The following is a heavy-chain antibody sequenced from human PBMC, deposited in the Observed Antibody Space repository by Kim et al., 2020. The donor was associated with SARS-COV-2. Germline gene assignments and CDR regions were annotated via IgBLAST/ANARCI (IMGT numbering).Heavy chain of an antibody. CDR1: GFTFSDYY. V-gene: IGHV3-11*05. Sequence: GGSLRLSCAASGFTFSDYYMSWIRQAPGKGLEWVSYISSSSSYTNYADSVKGRFTISRDNAKNSLYLQRNSLRAEDTAVYYCARVPAQYSSGWYVDYSDQGTLVSVSS. D-gene: IGHD6-13*01. CDR3: ARVPAQYSSGWYVDY. J-gene: IGHJ4*02. CDR2: ISSSSSYT.